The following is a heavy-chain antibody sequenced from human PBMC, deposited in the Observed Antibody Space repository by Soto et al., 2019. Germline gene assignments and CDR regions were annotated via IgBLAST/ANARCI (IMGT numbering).Heavy chain of an antibody. Sequence: QVQLQQWGAGLLKPSETLSLSCAVYGGSLGDYYWSWIRQPPGKGLEWIGEINRSGSTNHNPSLKGRDHVSVDTFKNQFSLGLGSGTAGDRAVYYWSGKDLGFRYYYWGQGALVTVSS. CDR1: GGSLGDYY. CDR3: SGKDLGFRYYY. D-gene: IGHD5-18*01. V-gene: IGHV4-34*01. J-gene: IGHJ4*02. CDR2: INRSGST.